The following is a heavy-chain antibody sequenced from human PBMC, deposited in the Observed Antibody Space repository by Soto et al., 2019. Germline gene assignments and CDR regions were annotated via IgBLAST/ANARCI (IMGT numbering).Heavy chain of an antibody. CDR2: INAGNGNT. CDR1: GYTFTSYA. Sequence: GASVKVSCKASGYTFTSYAMHWVRQAPGQRLEWMGWINAGNGNTKYSQKFQGRVTITRDTSASTAYMELSSLRSEDTAVYYCARGSNYYDFWSGAPNYFDYWGQGTLVTVSS. D-gene: IGHD3-3*01. CDR3: ARGSNYYDFWSGAPNYFDY. V-gene: IGHV1-3*01. J-gene: IGHJ4*02.